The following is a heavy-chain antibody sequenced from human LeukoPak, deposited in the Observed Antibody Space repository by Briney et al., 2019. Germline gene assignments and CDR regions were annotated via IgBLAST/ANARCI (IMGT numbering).Heavy chain of an antibody. J-gene: IGHJ4*02. CDR2: IKTDGSER. CDR3: VRNLPGAGY. D-gene: IGHD3-9*01. CDR1: GFTFNDYW. V-gene: IGHV3-7*01. Sequence: QPGGSLRLSCAASGFTFNDYWLSWVRQAPGKGLEWVANIKTDGSERYYVDAVKGRFTISRDNAKNSLYLQMNNLRVEDTAVYYCVRNLPGAGYWGQGTLVIVSS.